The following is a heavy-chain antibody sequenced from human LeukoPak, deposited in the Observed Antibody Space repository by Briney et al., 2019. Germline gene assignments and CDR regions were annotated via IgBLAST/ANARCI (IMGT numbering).Heavy chain of an antibody. V-gene: IGHV1-18*01. D-gene: IGHD3-16*01. CDR1: GYTFTSYG. Sequence: ASVKVSCKASGYTFTSYGISWVRQAPGQGLEWMGWISAYNGNTNYAQKLQGRVTMTTDTSTSTVYMELSSLRSEDTAVYYCARTTIRKYDPLGYWGQGTLVTVSS. CDR2: ISAYNGNT. J-gene: IGHJ4*02. CDR3: ARTTIRKYDPLGY.